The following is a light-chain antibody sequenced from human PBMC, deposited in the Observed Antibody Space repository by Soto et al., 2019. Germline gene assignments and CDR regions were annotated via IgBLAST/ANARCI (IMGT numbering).Light chain of an antibody. V-gene: IGKV1-5*01. CDR3: QQYNSYPWT. J-gene: IGKJ1*01. CDR2: DAS. Sequence: DSQMTQSPSTLSASGGDRVTITCRASQTIFNWLAWYQRKPGRAPNLLIYDASSLQSGVPSTFSGSGSGTEFTLTISSLQPGDFATYYCQQYNSYPWTFGQGTKV. CDR1: QTIFNW.